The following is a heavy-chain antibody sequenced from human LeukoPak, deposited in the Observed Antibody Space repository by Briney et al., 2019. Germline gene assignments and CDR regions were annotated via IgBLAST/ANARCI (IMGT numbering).Heavy chain of an antibody. V-gene: IGHV3-30*04. CDR1: GFTSSSYA. D-gene: IGHD3-10*01. Sequence: GGSLRLSCAASGFTSSSYAMHWVRQAPGKGLEWVAVISYDGSNKYYADSVKGRFTISRDNSKNTLYLQMNSLRAEDTAVYYCAKYYGSGTSEGFDPWGQGTLVTVSS. J-gene: IGHJ5*02. CDR3: AKYYGSGTSEGFDP. CDR2: ISYDGSNK.